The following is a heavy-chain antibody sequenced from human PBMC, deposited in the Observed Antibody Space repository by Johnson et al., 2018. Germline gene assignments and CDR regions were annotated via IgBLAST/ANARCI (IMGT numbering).Heavy chain of an antibody. CDR3: ARDIARRMVRGIMDS. CDR1: GFSVSNSY. CDR2: IFDRDGT. D-gene: IGHD3-10*01. J-gene: IGHJ4*02. V-gene: IGHV3-53*01. Sequence: VQLVQSGGGLVQPGGSLRLSCVASGFSVSNSYMSWVRQAPGKGLEWVSIIFDRDGTHYADSVKGRFTVSRDNSNNILYLQMNRLRVEDTAIYYCARDIARRMVRGIMDSWGQGTLVIVSS.